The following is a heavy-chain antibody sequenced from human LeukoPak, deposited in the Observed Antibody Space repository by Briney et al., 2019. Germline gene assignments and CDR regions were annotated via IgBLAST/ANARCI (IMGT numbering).Heavy chain of an antibody. J-gene: IGHJ4*02. CDR1: GLTFNNYG. CDR3: ARAVAGVGVFDY. V-gene: IGHV3-30*03. CDR2: ISYDGSNK. D-gene: IGHD6-19*01. Sequence: GGSLRLSCAASGLTFNNYGMHWVRQAPGKGLEWVAVISYDGSNKYYADSVKGRFTISRDNSKNTLYLQMNSLRAEDTAVYYCARAVAGVGVFDYWGQGTLVTVSS.